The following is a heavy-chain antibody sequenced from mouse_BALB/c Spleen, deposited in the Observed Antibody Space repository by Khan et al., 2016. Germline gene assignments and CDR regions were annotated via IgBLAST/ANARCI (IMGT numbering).Heavy chain of an antibody. V-gene: IGHV1-7*01. CDR2: INPHTGYT. CDR1: GYTFTSYW. CDR3: ARGDY. J-gene: IGHJ2*01. Sequence: QVQLQQSGTELAKPGASVKMSCKASGYTFTSYWMHWVTQRPGLGLEWIGYINPHTGYTDYNQKFKDKATLTADKSSSTAYMQLSSRTCEDSAVYCCARGDYWGQGTTLTVSS.